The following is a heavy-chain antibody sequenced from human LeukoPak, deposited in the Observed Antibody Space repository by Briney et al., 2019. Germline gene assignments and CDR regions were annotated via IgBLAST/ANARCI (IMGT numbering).Heavy chain of an antibody. D-gene: IGHD3-3*01. Sequence: SETLSLTCTVSGGSISSYYWSWIRQPPGKGLEWIGYIYHSGSTYYNPSLKSRVTISVDRSKNQFSLKLSSVTAADTAVYYCARGGRDFWSGYLDWFDPWGQGTLVTVSS. CDR2: IYHSGST. V-gene: IGHV4-59*12. J-gene: IGHJ5*02. CDR3: ARGGRDFWSGYLDWFDP. CDR1: GGSISSYY.